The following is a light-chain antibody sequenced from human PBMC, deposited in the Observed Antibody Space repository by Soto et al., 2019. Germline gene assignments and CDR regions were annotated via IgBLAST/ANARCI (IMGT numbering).Light chain of an antibody. J-gene: IGLJ1*01. CDR1: TSNIRNND. CDR2: DNH. V-gene: IGLV1-51*01. Sequence: QSVLTQPPSVSAAPGQKVIISCSGSTSNIRNNDVSWYRQLPGTAPKLLIYDNHQRPSGIPDRFSASKSGTSATLGIAGLQTGDEADYYCASWDSSLSAYVFGTGTKLTVL. CDR3: ASWDSSLSAYV.